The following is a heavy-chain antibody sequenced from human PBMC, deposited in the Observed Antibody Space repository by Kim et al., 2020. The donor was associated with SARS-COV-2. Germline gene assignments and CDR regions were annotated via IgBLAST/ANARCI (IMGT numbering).Heavy chain of an antibody. CDR2: IKQDGTEK. D-gene: IGHD3-10*01. J-gene: IGHJ4*02. CDR3: ARGGGFLIDY. CDR1: GFTFSNSW. V-gene: IGHV3-7*01. Sequence: GGSLRLSCAASGFTFSNSWMNWVRQAPGKGLEWVAIIKQDGTEKYYVDSVKGRFTVSRDNAKDSLYLQMNSLRVEDRAVYYCARGGGFLIDYWGQGTLVTVSS.